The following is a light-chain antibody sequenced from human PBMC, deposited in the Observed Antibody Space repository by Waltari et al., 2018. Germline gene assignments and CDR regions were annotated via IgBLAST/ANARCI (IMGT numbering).Light chain of an antibody. CDR3: MQRIEFPWT. CDR1: QSLLDSADGNTY. J-gene: IGKJ1*01. Sequence: DIVMTQTPLSLPVPPGAPASIACMSSQSLLDSADGNTYLDWYLQKPGQSPQLLIYTLSNRASGVPERFSGSGSGTDFTLKISRLEAEDVGVYYCMQRIEFPWTFGQGTKVEIK. V-gene: IGKV2-40*01. CDR2: TLS.